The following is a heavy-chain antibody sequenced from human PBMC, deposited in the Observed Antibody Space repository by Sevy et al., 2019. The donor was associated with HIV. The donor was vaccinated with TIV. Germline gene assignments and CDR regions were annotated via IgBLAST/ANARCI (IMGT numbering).Heavy chain of an antibody. CDR1: GFTFSSYG. CDR3: AKDLTRDSSGYYDTIYYYGMDV. D-gene: IGHD3-22*01. Sequence: GGYLRLSCAASGFTFSSYGMHWVRQAPGKGLEWVAVISYDGSNKYYADTVKGRFTISRDNSKNTLYLQMNSLRAEDTAVYYCAKDLTRDSSGYYDTIYYYGMDVWGHGTTVTVSS. V-gene: IGHV3-30*18. J-gene: IGHJ6*02. CDR2: ISYDGSNK.